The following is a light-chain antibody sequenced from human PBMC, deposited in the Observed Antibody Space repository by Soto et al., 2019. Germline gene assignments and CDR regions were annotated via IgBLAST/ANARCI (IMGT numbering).Light chain of an antibody. V-gene: IGKV4-1*01. CDR3: QQYYNIPPWT. CDR1: QSVLYSSNNKNY. Sequence: DIVMTQSRDSLAVSLGERATINCKSSQSVLYSSNNKNYFAWYQQTPGQPPKLLIYWASTRYSGVPDRLSGVGTGTDFTQTISSPRPEDVGVHYWQQYYNIPPWTFGQGTKVEIK. CDR2: WAS. J-gene: IGKJ1*01.